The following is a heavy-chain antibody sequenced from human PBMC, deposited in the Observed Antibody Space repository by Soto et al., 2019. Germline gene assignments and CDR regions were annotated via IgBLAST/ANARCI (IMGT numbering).Heavy chain of an antibody. V-gene: IGHV1-69*13. CDR1: GGTFSSYA. CDR3: ARGFRVGYCSGGSCYYYGMDV. CDR2: IIPIFGTA. Sequence: ASVKVSCKASGGTFSSYAISWVRQAPGQGLEWMGGIIPIFGTANYAQKFQGRVTITADESTSTAYMELSSLRSEDTAVYYCARGFRVGYCSGGSCYYYGMDVWGQGTTVTVSS. D-gene: IGHD2-15*01. J-gene: IGHJ6*02.